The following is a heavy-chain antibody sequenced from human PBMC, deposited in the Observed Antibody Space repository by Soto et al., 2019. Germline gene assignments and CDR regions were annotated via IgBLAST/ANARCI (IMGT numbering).Heavy chain of an antibody. CDR2: ISGSGGST. Sequence: GGSLRLSCAASGFTFSSYAMSWVRQAPGKGLEWVSAISGSGGSTYYADSVKGRFTISRDNSKNTLYLQMNSLRAEDTAVYYCAKDLAYCGGDCPNYYYYGMDVWGQGTKVTVSS. CDR3: AKDLAYCGGDCPNYYYYGMDV. V-gene: IGHV3-23*01. D-gene: IGHD2-21*02. CDR1: GFTFSSYA. J-gene: IGHJ6*02.